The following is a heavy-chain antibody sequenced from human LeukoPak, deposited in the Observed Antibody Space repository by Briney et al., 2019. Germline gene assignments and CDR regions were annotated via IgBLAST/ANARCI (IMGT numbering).Heavy chain of an antibody. D-gene: IGHD6-6*01. CDR2: ISSSSSDYI. J-gene: IGHJ4*02. CDR1: GFTFSTYS. Sequence: GGSLRLSCAASGFTFSTYSMNWVRQAPGKGLEWVSSISSSSSDYIYYADSVKGRFTISRDNAKNSLYLQMNSLRAEDTAVYYCARDVSSSSDYWGQGTLVTVSS. V-gene: IGHV3-21*01. CDR3: ARDVSSSSDY.